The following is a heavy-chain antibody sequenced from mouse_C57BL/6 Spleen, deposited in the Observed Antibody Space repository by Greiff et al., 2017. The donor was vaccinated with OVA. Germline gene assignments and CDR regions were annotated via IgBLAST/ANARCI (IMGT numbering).Heavy chain of an antibody. CDR1: GYTFTDYY. CDR2: INPNNGGT. Sequence: EVQLQQSGPELVKPGASVKISCKASGYTFTDYYMNWVKQSHGKSLEWIGDINPNNGGTSYNQKFKGKATLTVDKSSSTAYMGLRSLTSDDSAVYYCARFDYYGSSYDGVAYWGQGTLVTVSA. D-gene: IGHD1-1*01. CDR3: ARFDYYGSSYDGVAY. V-gene: IGHV1-26*01. J-gene: IGHJ3*01.